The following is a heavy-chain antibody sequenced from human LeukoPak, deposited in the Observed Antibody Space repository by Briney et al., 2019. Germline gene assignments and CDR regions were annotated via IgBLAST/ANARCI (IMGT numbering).Heavy chain of an antibody. CDR2: IKEDGSQK. D-gene: IGHD2-21*01. V-gene: IGHV3-7*01. Sequence: GGSLRLSCAASGFTFSGSWMSWVRQAPGKGLEWVANIKEDGSQKYYVDSVKGRLTIFRDNAKNALHLEMNSLRVDDTAVYYCVKSILLDCWGQGTLVTVSS. CDR1: GFTFSGSW. J-gene: IGHJ4*02. CDR3: VKSILLDC.